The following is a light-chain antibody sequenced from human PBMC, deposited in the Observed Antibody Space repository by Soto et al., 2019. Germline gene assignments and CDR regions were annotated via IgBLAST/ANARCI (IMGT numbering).Light chain of an antibody. CDR1: QSVSSSY. CDR2: GAS. CDR3: QQYGSSPVT. V-gene: IGKV3-20*01. Sequence: EIVLTQSPGTLSLSPGERATLSCRASQSVSSSYLAWYQQKPGQAPRLLIYGASSRATGIPDRFSGSGSGTDFTLTIGRLEPEDFAVYFCQQYGSSPVTFGQGTRLEIK. J-gene: IGKJ5*01.